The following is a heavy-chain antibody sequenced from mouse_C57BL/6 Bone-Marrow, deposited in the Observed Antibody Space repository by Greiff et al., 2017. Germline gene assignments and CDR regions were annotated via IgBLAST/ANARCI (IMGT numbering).Heavy chain of an antibody. CDR3: ARKGDPEGGMDD. CDR1: GFSLTSYG. V-gene: IGHV2-2*01. J-gene: IGHJ4*01. CDR2: IWSGGST. Sequence: QVQLQQSGPGLVQPSQSLSITCTVSGFSLTSYGVHWVRQSPGKGLEWLGVIWSGGSTAYNAAFISRLSISKDNSKSQVFFKMNSLQADDTAIYYCARKGDPEGGMDDWGKGTSVTVSS.